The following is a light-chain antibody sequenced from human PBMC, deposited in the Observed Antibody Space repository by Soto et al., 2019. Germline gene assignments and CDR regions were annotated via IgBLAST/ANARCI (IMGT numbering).Light chain of an antibody. CDR2: DAS. V-gene: IGKV3-11*01. CDR1: QTIGSD. Sequence: EILLTQSPATLSLSPGERATLSCRASQTIGSDLAWYQQKPGQAPMLLIHDASGRAPGTPARFSGSGSGTDFTLSISSLEPEDFAEYFCQQRNMWPITFGGGTKVEIK. J-gene: IGKJ4*01. CDR3: QQRNMWPIT.